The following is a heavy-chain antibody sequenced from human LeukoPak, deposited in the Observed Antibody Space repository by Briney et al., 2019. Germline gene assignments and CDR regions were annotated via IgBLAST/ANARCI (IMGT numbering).Heavy chain of an antibody. V-gene: IGHV4-34*01. CDR2: INHSGST. CDR3: ARAPYSSSWHLYYYYGMDV. D-gene: IGHD6-13*01. CDR1: GVSFSGYY. Sequence: KTSETLSLTCAVYGVSFSGYYWSWIRQPPGKGLEWIGEINHSGSTNYNPSLKSRVTISVDTSKNQFSLKLSSVTAADTAVYYCARAPYSSSWHLYYYYGMDVWGQGTTVTVSS. J-gene: IGHJ6*02.